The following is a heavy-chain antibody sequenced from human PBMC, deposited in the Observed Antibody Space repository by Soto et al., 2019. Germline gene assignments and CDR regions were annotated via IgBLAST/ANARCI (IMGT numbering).Heavy chain of an antibody. CDR2: IKSKSDGGTT. Sequence: PWWSLRLSCSASGFTCSNAWMNWGRQAPGKGLEWVGRIKSKSDGGTTDYAAPVQGRFIVSRDDSKNTLYLQMQSLRTEDTAVYYCATDPFSGSYYGFYIWGQGTMVTVSS. D-gene: IGHD1-26*01. CDR1: GFTCSNAW. CDR3: ATDPFSGSYYGFYI. V-gene: IGHV3-15*01. J-gene: IGHJ3*02.